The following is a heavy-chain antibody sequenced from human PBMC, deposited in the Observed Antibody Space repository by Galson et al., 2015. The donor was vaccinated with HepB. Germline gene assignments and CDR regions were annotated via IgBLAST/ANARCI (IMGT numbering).Heavy chain of an antibody. CDR3: ARTSLYDILTGLYYYYYMDV. J-gene: IGHJ6*03. CDR1: GGSFSTYY. D-gene: IGHD3-9*01. CDR2: IDHSGST. Sequence: ETLSLTCAVYGGSFSTYYWSWVRQSPGKGLEWIGEIDHSGSTNYNPSLKSRLTISVDTSKNQFSLRLSSVTAADTAVYCCARTSLYDILTGLYYYYYMDVWGKGTTATVSS. V-gene: IGHV4-34*01.